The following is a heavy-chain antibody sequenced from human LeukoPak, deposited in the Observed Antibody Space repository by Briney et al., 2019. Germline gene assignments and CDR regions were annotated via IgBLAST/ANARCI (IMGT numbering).Heavy chain of an antibody. J-gene: IGHJ4*02. CDR3: ARLPRQKGGDY. CDR2: IYYSGST. D-gene: IGHD3-16*01. V-gene: IGHV4-39*01. CDR1: GFTFSSYA. Sequence: GSLRLSCAASGFTFSSYAMSWVRQAPGKGLEWIGSIYYSGSTYYNPSLKSRVTISVDTSKNQFSLKLSSVTAADTAVYYCARLPRQKGGDYWGQGTLVTVSS.